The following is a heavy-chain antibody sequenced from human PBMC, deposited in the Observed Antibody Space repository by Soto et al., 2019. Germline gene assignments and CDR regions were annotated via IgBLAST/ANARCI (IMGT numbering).Heavy chain of an antibody. J-gene: IGHJ4*02. CDR1: GGTFSSYA. V-gene: IGHV1-69*01. Sequence: QVQLVQSGAEVKKPGSSVKVSCKASGGTFSSYAISWVRQAPGQGLEWTGGIIPIFGTANYAQKFQGRVTITADESTSTAYMELSSLRSEDTAVYYCARRGSSGWDPTFDYWGQGTLVTVSS. D-gene: IGHD6-19*01. CDR2: IIPIFGTA. CDR3: ARRGSSGWDPTFDY.